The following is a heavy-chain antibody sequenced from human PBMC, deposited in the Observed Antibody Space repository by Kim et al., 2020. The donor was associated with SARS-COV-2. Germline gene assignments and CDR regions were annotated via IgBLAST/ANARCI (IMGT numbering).Heavy chain of an antibody. CDR1: GFTFSSYA. D-gene: IGHD5-12*01. CDR3: AKDRVRVGTNFDY. J-gene: IGHJ4*02. CDR2: ISGSGGST. V-gene: IGHV3-23*01. Sequence: GGSLRLSCAASGFTFSSYAMSWVRQAPGKGLEWVSTISGSGGSTFYADSVKGRFTISRDNSKNTLYLQMNSLRAEDTAVYYCAKDRVRVGTNFDYWDQGTLATVPS.